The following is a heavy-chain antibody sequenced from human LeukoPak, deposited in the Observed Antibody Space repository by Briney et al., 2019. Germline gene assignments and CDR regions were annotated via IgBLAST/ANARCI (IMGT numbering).Heavy chain of an antibody. J-gene: IGHJ4*02. V-gene: IGHV1-3*01. Sequence: ASVKVSCKASGYTFTSYAMHWVRQAPGHRLEWMGWINAGNGNTKYSQKFQGRVTITRDTSASTAYMELSSLRSEDTAVYYCASHHGGYSGYELLDYWGQGTLVTVSS. CDR3: ASHHGGYSGYELLDY. D-gene: IGHD5-12*01. CDR1: GYTFTSYA. CDR2: INAGNGNT.